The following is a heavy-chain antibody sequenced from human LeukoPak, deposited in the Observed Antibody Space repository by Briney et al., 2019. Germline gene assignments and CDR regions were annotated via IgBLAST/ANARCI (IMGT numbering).Heavy chain of an antibody. V-gene: IGHV4-59*06. D-gene: IGHD3-10*01. J-gene: IGHJ6*02. Sequence: SETLSLTCTVSGGSISSYYWSWIRQYPGKGLEWIGYIYSSGSTYYNPSLKSRLTMSVVTSKNQFSLDLSSVTAADTAVYYCARRAYGSGWGMDVWGQGTTVTVSS. CDR2: IYSSGST. CDR3: ARRAYGSGWGMDV. CDR1: GGSISSYY.